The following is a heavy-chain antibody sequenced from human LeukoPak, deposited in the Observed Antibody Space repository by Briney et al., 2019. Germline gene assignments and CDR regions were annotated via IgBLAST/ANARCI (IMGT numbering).Heavy chain of an antibody. V-gene: IGHV3-23*01. CDR1: GFTFSSDA. Sequence: GGSLRLSCAASGFTFSSDAKSCVRKATGQGLESVSATSGRGGSTYYADSVKGRFTISRDNSKNTLYLQMNSLRAEDTAVFYRPKTTYDILTGYFSDTTYYGMDVWGQGTTVTVSS. D-gene: IGHD3-9*01. CDR3: PKTTYDILTGYFSDTTYYGMDV. J-gene: IGHJ6*02. CDR2: TSGRGGST.